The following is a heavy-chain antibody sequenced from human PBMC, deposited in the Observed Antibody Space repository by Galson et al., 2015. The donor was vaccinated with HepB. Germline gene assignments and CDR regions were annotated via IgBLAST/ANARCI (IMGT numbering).Heavy chain of an antibody. CDR1: GYTFTSYY. D-gene: IGHD5-24*01. CDR2: INPSGGST. J-gene: IGHJ3*02. Sequence: SVKVSCKASGYTFTSYYMHWVRQAPGQGLEWMGIINPSGGSTSYAQKFQGRVTMTRDTSTSTVYMELSSLRSEDTAVYYCASFTGDGYNLGHAFDIWGQGTMVTVSS. CDR3: ASFTGDGYNLGHAFDI. V-gene: IGHV1-46*03.